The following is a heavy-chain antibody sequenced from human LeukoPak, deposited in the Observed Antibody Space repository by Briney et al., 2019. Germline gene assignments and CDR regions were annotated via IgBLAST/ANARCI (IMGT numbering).Heavy chain of an antibody. Sequence: PSETLSLTCTVSGDSISPYYWSWIRQPPGKGLEWIGSIYYSGSTYYNPSLKSRVTISVDTSKNQFSLKLSSVTAADTAVYFCARGSQVDDFWSGYRAPLDYWGQGTLVTVSS. CDR3: ARGSQVDDFWSGYRAPLDY. V-gene: IGHV4-39*01. J-gene: IGHJ4*02. D-gene: IGHD3-3*01. CDR1: GDSISPYY. CDR2: IYYSGST.